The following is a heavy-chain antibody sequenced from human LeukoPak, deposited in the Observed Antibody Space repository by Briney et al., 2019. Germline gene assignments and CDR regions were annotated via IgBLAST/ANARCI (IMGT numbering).Heavy chain of an antibody. CDR1: GGTFSSYA. D-gene: IGHD3-10*01. V-gene: IGHV1-69*04. J-gene: IGHJ5*02. CDR2: IIPILGIA. Sequence: SVKVSCKASGGTFSSYAISWVRQAPGQGLEWMGRIIPILGIANYAQKFQGRVTITADKSTSTAYMELSSLRSEDTAVYYCAREGMSGRYNWFAPWGQGTLVTVSS. CDR3: AREGMSGRYNWFAP.